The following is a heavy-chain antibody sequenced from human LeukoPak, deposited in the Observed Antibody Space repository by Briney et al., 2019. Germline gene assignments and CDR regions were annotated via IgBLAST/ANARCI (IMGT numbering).Heavy chain of an antibody. Sequence: TGGSLRLSCAASGFTFSSYAMIWVRQAPGKGLEWVSCTSGSGGTTYYADSVKGRFTISRDNSKNTLYLQMNMRAEDTAVYYCAKTLTSWYYGSGSQSDYWGQGTLVTVSS. D-gene: IGHD3-10*01. CDR2: TSGSGGTT. CDR1: GFTFSSYA. V-gene: IGHV3-23*01. J-gene: IGHJ4*02. CDR3: AKTLTSWYYGSGSQSDY.